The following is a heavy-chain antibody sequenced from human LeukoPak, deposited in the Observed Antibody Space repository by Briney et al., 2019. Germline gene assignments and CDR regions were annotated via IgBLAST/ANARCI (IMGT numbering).Heavy chain of an antibody. V-gene: IGHV1-8*01. J-gene: IGHJ4*02. CDR1: GYTFTSYD. CDR2: MNPNSGNT. Sequence: ASVKVSCKASGYTFTSYDINWVRQATGQGLEWMGWMNPNSGNTGYAQKFQGRVTMTTNTSISTAYMELGSLRSEDTAVYYCARREYGSGSYHLVYWGQGTLVTVSS. D-gene: IGHD3-10*01. CDR3: ARREYGSGSYHLVY.